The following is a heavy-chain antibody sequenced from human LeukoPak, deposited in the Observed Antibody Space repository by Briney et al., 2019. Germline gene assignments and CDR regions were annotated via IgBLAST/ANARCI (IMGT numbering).Heavy chain of an antibody. CDR1: GFNFRTYA. CDR3: AKDECGNSCYPHY. Sequence: GGSLRLSCAASGFNFRTYAMTWVRQAPGKGLEWVSAISGGGDATYYADSVKGRFTTSRDNSRNTVYLQMNSLRGEDTGIYYCAKDECGNSCYPHYWGQGTLVTVSS. CDR2: ISGGGDAT. V-gene: IGHV3-23*01. J-gene: IGHJ4*02. D-gene: IGHD4-23*01.